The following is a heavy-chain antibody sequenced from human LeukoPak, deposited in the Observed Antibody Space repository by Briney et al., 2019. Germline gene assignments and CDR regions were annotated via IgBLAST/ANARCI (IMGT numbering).Heavy chain of an antibody. CDR3: ARENRGRGYFDY. CDR2: IYHSGST. Sequence: SETLSLTCAVSGGSISSSNWWSWVRQPPGKGLEWIGEIYHSGSTNYNPSLKSRATISVDKSKNQFSLKLSSVTAADTAVYYCARENRGRGYFDYWGQGTLVTVSS. J-gene: IGHJ4*02. CDR1: GGSISSSNW. D-gene: IGHD7-27*01. V-gene: IGHV4-4*02.